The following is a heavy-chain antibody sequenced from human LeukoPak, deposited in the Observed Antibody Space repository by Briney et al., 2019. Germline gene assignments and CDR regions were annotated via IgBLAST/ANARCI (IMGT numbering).Heavy chain of an antibody. CDR2: IYSGGTA. D-gene: IGHD4-11*01. CDR1: GFIVSSNY. CDR3: ARGRQCDY. V-gene: IGHV3-53*01. Sequence: GGSLRLSCVASGFIVSSNYMSWVRQAPGKGLEWISIIYSGGTAFYADSVKGRFTISRDNSKNTLYLQMNSLRADDTAMYYCARGRQCDYWGQGTLVTVSS. J-gene: IGHJ4*02.